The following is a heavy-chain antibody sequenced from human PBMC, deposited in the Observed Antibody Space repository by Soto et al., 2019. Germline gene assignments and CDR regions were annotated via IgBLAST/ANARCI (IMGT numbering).Heavy chain of an antibody. CDR2: IYTSGST. CDR3: ARGGPGHYGSGSYYPR. D-gene: IGHD3-10*01. Sequence: PSETLSLTCTVSGGSISSYYWSWIRQPAGKGLEWIGRIYTSGSTNYNPSLKSRVTMSVDTSKNQFSLKMSAVTAADTAVYYCARGGPGHYGSGSYYPRWGQGTLVTVSS. V-gene: IGHV4-4*07. J-gene: IGHJ4*02. CDR1: GGSISSYY.